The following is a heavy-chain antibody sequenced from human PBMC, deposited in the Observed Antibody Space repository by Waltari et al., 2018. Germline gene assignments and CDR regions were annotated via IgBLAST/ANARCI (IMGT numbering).Heavy chain of an antibody. CDR3: ARVDLGELSLYLENYGMDV. CDR2: MNPNSGNT. Sequence: QVQLVQSGAEVKKPGASVKVSCKASGYTFTSYDINWVRQATGQGLEWMGWMNPNSGNTGYAQKVQGRVTITRNTSISTAYMELSRLRSEDTAVYYCARVDLGELSLYLENYGMDVWGQGTTVTVSS. D-gene: IGHD3-16*02. CDR1: GYTFTSYD. V-gene: IGHV1-8*03. J-gene: IGHJ6*02.